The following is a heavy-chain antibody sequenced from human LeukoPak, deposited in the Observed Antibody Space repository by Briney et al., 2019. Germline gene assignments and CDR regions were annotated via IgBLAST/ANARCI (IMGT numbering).Heavy chain of an antibody. D-gene: IGHD1-26*01. CDR1: GFTFSSYA. Sequence: GGSLRLSCAASGFTFSSYAMSWVRQAPGKGLEWVSAISEDGGRTYYADSVKGRFTISRDNAKNSLYLQMNSLRAEDTAVYYCALSRSGSYPYWGQGTLVTVSS. CDR2: ISEDGGRT. CDR3: ALSRSGSYPY. J-gene: IGHJ4*02. V-gene: IGHV3-23*01.